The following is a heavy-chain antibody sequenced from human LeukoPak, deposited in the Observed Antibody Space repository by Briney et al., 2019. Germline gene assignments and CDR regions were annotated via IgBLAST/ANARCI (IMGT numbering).Heavy chain of an antibody. CDR1: GGSFSGYY. J-gene: IGHJ3*02. D-gene: IGHD1-26*01. CDR2: IYYSGST. Sequence: SETLSLTCAVYGGSFSGYYWSWIRQPPGKGLEWIGEIYYSGSTNYNPSFKSRVTILVDKSKNQFSLNLSSVTAADTAVYYCARSGPYSGSQRGAFDIWGQGTMVTVSS. CDR3: ARSGPYSGSQRGAFDI. V-gene: IGHV4-34*01.